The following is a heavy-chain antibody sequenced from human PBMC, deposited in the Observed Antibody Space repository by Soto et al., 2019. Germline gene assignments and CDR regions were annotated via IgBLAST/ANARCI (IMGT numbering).Heavy chain of an antibody. CDR2: ISGSGGDV. CDR3: ARGTNADLWLNPYLDY. CDR1: GFSFSTYA. V-gene: IGHV3-23*01. Sequence: EVQLLESGGGLVQPGGSLRLSCVASGFSFSTYAMNWVRQAPGKRLEWVSSISGSGGDVFFAEPVRGRVSISRYRSSNTVYLQMDSLRGADTAIYYWARGTNADLWLNPYLDYWGQGTLVTVSS. D-gene: IGHD3-16*01. J-gene: IGHJ4*02.